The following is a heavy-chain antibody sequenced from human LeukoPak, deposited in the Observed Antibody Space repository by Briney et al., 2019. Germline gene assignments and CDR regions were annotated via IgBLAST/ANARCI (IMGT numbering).Heavy chain of an antibody. J-gene: IGHJ4*02. D-gene: IGHD2-2*01. CDR3: ARGPNSSTDY. CDR1: GGSFSGYY. V-gene: IGHV4-34*01. CDR2: INHSGST. Sequence: PSETLSLTCAVYGGSFSGYYWSWIPEPPGKGLEWIGEINHSGSTNYKPPLKSRVTISVDKSKKQFSLKLSSVTAADTAVYYCARGPNSSTDYWGQGTLVTVSS.